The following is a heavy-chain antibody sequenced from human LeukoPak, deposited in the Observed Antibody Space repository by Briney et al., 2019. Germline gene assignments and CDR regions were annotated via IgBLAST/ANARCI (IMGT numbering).Heavy chain of an antibody. CDR3: ATQATTGWHFS. CDR2: INPNSGGT. V-gene: IGHV1-2*02. Sequence: GASVKVSCKASGYTFTGHYMHWVRQAPGQGPEWMGWINPNSGGTNYAQQFRGRVTMTRDTSLSTVYMELSSLRSDDTAVYYCATQATTGWHFSWGQGTLVTVSS. D-gene: IGHD6-19*01. J-gene: IGHJ5*02. CDR1: GYTFTGHY.